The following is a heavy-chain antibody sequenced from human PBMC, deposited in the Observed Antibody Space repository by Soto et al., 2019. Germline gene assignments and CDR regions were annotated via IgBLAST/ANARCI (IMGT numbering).Heavy chain of an antibody. CDR1: GFTLSDYY. CDR3: ARDSRRYDCDF. Sequence: QVQLVESGGGLVKPGGSLRLSCAASGFTLSDYYMSWIRQAPGKGLEWVSYISTSGNSIYYADSVKGRFTISRDHAKNTLYLQMNILRVEDTALYYCARDSRRYDCDFWGQGTLVTVSS. CDR2: ISTSGNSI. D-gene: IGHD1-20*01. V-gene: IGHV3-11*01. J-gene: IGHJ4*02.